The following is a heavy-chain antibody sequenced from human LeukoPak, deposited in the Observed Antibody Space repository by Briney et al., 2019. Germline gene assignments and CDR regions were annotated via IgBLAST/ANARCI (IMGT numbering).Heavy chain of an antibody. CDR1: GGSISSSSYY. CDR2: IYYSGST. J-gene: IGHJ4*02. Sequence: SETLSLTCTVSGGSISSSSYYWGWIRQPPGKGLEWIGSIYYSGSTYYNPSLKSRVTMSVDTSKNQFSLTLTSVTAADTAMYYCARDLIAAAAFDYWGQGTLVTVSS. D-gene: IGHD6-13*01. V-gene: IGHV4-39*07. CDR3: ARDLIAAAAFDY.